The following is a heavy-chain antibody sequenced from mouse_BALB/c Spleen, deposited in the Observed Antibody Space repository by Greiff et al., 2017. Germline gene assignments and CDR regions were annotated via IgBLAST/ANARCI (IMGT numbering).Heavy chain of an antibody. V-gene: IGHV1S81*02. J-gene: IGHJ4*01. Sequence: QVQLQQPGAELVKPGASVKLSCKASGYTFTSYWMHWVKQRPGQGLEWIGEINPSNGRTNYNEKFKSKATLTVDKSSSTAYMQLSSLTAEDSAVYYCATKKGYDYYGRYYAMDYWGQGTSVTVSS. D-gene: IGHD1-1*01. CDR2: INPSNGRT. CDR1: GYTFTSYW. CDR3: ATKKGYDYYGRYYAMDY.